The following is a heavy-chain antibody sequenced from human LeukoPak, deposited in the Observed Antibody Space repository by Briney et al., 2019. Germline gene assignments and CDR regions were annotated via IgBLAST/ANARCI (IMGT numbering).Heavy chain of an antibody. CDR1: GFTFSSYS. CDR2: ISSSSTYI. CDR3: ARGGHYDILTAVVY. V-gene: IGHV3-21*01. J-gene: IGHJ4*02. D-gene: IGHD3-9*01. Sequence: GGSLRLSCAASGFTFSSYSMNWVRQAPGKGLEWVSSISSSSTYIYYADSVRGRFTISRDNAENSLYLQMNSLRDEDTAVYYCARGGHYDILTAVVYWGQGTLVTVSS.